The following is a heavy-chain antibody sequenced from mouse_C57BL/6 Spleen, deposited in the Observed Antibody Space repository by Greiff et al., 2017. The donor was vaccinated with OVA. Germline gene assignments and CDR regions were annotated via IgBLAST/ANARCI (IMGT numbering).Heavy chain of an antibody. CDR1: GYTFTSYW. CDR3: ARWGYGSSPFDY. CDR2: IDPSDSYT. Sequence: QVQLQQPGAELVMPGASVKLSCKASGYTFTSYWMHWVKQRPGQGLEWIGEIDPSDSYTNYNQQFKGKSTLTVDKSSSTAYMQLSSLTSEDSAVYYCARWGYGSSPFDYWGQGTTLTVSS. J-gene: IGHJ2*01. D-gene: IGHD1-1*01. V-gene: IGHV1-69*01.